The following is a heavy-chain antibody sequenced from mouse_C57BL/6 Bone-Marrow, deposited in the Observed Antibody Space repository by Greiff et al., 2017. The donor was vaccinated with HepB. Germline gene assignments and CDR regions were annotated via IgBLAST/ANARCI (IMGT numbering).Heavy chain of an antibody. CDR1: GFNIKDDY. CDR3: TPISTMITTRGFDY. D-gene: IGHD2-4*01. V-gene: IGHV14-4*01. Sequence: VQLQQSGAELVRPGASVKLSCTASGFNIKDDYMHWVKQRPEQGLEWIGWIDPENGDTEYASKFQGKATITADTSSNTAYLQLSSLTSEDTAVYYCTPISTMITTRGFDYWGQGTTLTVSS. CDR2: IDPENGDT. J-gene: IGHJ2*01.